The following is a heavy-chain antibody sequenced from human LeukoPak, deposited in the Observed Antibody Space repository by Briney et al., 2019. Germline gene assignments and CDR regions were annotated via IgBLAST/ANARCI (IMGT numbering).Heavy chain of an antibody. V-gene: IGHV4-39*01. D-gene: IGHD6-19*01. Sequence: KTSETLSLTCFVSGDSISSSGYFWGWIRQPPGKGLEWIGTFFYSGSAHYSPSLKTRVTMSADTSENQFSLRLSSVTASDTAVYYCVRGAVPGKRTPCSWGQGTLVTVSS. CDR2: FFYSGSA. CDR3: VRGAVPGKRTPCS. CDR1: GDSISSSGYF. J-gene: IGHJ5*02.